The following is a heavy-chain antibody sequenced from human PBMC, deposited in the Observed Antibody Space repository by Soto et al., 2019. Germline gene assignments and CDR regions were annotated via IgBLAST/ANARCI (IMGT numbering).Heavy chain of an antibody. J-gene: IGHJ4*02. CDR1: GFTFSDYT. CDR2: ILADFNT. CDR3: ARRIEGYFDY. V-gene: IGHV3-23*03. Sequence: GALRLSCAASGFTFSDYTMTWVRQAPGKVLECISVILADFNTYYAGSVRGRFTISRDNSKNTRYLEMNSLRAEDTAVYYCARRIEGYFDYWGQGALVTVSS.